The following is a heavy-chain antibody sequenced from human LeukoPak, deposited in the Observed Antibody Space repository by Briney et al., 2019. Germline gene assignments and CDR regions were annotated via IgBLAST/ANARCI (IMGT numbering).Heavy chain of an antibody. CDR1: GYSISSGYY. Sequence: SETLSLTCTVSGYSISSGYYWGWIRQPPGKGLEWIGYIYYSGSTNYNPSLKSRVTISVDTSKNQFSLKLSSVTAADTAVYYCARDYGAAAGIDAFDIWGQGTMVTVSS. CDR3: ARDYGAAAGIDAFDI. CDR2: IYYSGST. J-gene: IGHJ3*02. D-gene: IGHD6-13*01. V-gene: IGHV4-61*01.